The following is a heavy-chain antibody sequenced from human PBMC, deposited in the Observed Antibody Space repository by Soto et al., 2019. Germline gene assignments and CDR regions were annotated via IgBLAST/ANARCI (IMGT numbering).Heavy chain of an antibody. CDR1: GYTFTGYG. J-gene: IGHJ4*02. V-gene: IGHV1-18*01. CDR2: ISAYNGNT. CDR3: AIDSSGYYHFDY. D-gene: IGHD3-22*01. Sequence: GASVKVSCKASGYTFTGYGISWVRQAPGQGLEWMGWISAYNGNTNYAQKLQGRVTMTTDTSTSTAYMELRSLRSDDTAVYYCAIDSSGYYHFDYWGQGTLVTVSS.